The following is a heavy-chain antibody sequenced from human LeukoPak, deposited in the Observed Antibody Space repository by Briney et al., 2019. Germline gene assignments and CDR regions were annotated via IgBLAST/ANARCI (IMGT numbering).Heavy chain of an antibody. Sequence: PGGSLRLSCAASGFTFSSYSMNWVRQAPGKGLEWVSSISSSSSYIYYADSVKGRFTISRDNAKNSLYLQMNSLRAEDTAVYYCATTYYDFWSGYQTAFDYWGQGTLVTVSS. V-gene: IGHV3-21*01. J-gene: IGHJ4*02. CDR1: GFTFSSYS. D-gene: IGHD3-3*01. CDR3: ATTYYDFWSGYQTAFDY. CDR2: ISSSSSYI.